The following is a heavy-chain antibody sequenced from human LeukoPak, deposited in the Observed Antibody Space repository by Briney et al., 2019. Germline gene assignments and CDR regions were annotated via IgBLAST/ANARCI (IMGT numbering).Heavy chain of an antibody. CDR2: ISSSSTYI. CDR3: AKDGSRVRGYSYGYFDY. Sequence: GGSLRLSCAASGFTFSNYAINWVRQAPEKGLEWVSSISSSSTYIYYADSVKGRFTISRDNSKNTLYLQMNSLRAEDTAVYYCAKDGSRVRGYSYGYFDYWGQGTLVTVSS. D-gene: IGHD5-18*01. V-gene: IGHV3-21*04. CDR1: GFTFSNYA. J-gene: IGHJ4*02.